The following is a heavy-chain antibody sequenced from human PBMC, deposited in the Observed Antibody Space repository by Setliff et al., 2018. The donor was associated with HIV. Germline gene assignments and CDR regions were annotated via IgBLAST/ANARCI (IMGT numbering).Heavy chain of an antibody. J-gene: IGHJ4*02. CDR2: VKQDGTET. V-gene: IGHV3-7*01. Sequence: GGSLRLSCAASGFRVRSYWLSWVRQAPGKGLETVANVKQDGTETLYVDSVKGRFTISRDNANNLVYLQMNSLRVEDTAVYFCARWGSGSYERVFDYWGQGMLVTSPQ. CDR3: ARWGSGSYERVFDY. CDR1: GFRVRSYW. D-gene: IGHD1-26*01.